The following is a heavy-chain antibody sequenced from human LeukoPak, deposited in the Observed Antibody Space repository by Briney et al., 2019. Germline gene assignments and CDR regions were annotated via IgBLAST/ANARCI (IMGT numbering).Heavy chain of an antibody. CDR3: ARRWYQLPFGGWFDP. CDR2: IYYSGST. D-gene: IGHD2-2*01. V-gene: IGHV4-39*01. J-gene: IGHJ5*02. Sequence: SETLSLTCTVSGGSINSSSYYWGWIRQPPGKGLEWIGSIYYSGSTYYNPSLKSRVTISVDTSKNQFSLKLSSVTAADTAVYYCARRWYQLPFGGWFDPWGQGTLVTVSS. CDR1: GGSINSSSYY.